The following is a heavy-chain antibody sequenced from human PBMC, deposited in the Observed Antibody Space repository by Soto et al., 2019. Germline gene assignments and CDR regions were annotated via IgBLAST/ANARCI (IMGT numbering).Heavy chain of an antibody. CDR3: AIPLPKQQLVRGAFDH. V-gene: IGHV1-69*01. Sequence: QVQLVQAGAEVKKPGSSVKLSCKTSGGTFRNYAINWVRQAPGQGLEWLGGSIPVCGTPNYAQTFQGRFTITADESTSTAYMELSRLRSEDTAVYYWAIPLPKQQLVRGAFDHWGQGTLVTVAS. CDR2: SIPVCGTP. J-gene: IGHJ4*02. CDR1: GGTFRNYA. D-gene: IGHD6-13*01.